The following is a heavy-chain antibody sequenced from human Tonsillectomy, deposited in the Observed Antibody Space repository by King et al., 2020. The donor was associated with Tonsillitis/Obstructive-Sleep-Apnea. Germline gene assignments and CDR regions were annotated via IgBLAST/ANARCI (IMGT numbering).Heavy chain of an antibody. D-gene: IGHD1-26*01. CDR1: GYTFTSYG. CDR2: ISAYNGNT. Sequence: VQLVESGAEVKKPGASVKVSCKASGYTFTSYGISWVRQAPGQRLEWMRWISAYNGNTNNAQKFQGRGTMTTDTSTSTAYMVLRSLRSDDTAVYYCARVSSGSYLGDFDYWGQGTLVTVSS. CDR3: ARVSSGSYLGDFDY. V-gene: IGHV1-18*01. J-gene: IGHJ4*02.